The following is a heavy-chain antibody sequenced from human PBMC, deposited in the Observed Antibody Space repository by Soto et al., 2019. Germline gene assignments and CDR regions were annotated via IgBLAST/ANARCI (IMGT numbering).Heavy chain of an antibody. D-gene: IGHD5-18*01. J-gene: IGHJ4*02. Sequence: VGSLRLSCAASGFTFSSYGMHWVRQAPGKGLEWVAVISYDGSNKYYADSVKGRFTISRDNSKNTLYLQMNSLRAEDTAVYYCAKSSEIQLRLFDYWGQGTLVTVSS. CDR1: GFTFSSYG. CDR2: ISYDGSNK. V-gene: IGHV3-30*18. CDR3: AKSSEIQLRLFDY.